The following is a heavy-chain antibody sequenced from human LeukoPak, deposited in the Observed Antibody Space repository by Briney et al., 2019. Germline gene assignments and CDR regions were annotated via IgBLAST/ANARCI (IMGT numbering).Heavy chain of an antibody. CDR1: GGSISSSSYY. CDR3: ARVSYYDSSGYYNGFDAFDI. Sequence: PSETLSLTCTVSGGSISSSSYYWGWIRQPPGKGLEWIGSIYYSGSTYYNPSLKSRVTISVDTSKNQFSLKLSSVTAADTAVYYCARVSYYDSSGYYNGFDAFDIWGQGTMVTVSS. CDR2: IYYSGST. V-gene: IGHV4-39*07. J-gene: IGHJ3*02. D-gene: IGHD3-22*01.